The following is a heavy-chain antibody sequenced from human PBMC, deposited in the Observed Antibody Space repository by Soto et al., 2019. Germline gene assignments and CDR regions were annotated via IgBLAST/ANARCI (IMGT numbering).Heavy chain of an antibody. CDR3: ARDATPYSISWESWFDP. J-gene: IGHJ5*02. CDR2: VWYDGTSK. D-gene: IGHD6-13*01. V-gene: IGHV3-33*01. CDR1: GFSLSSYG. Sequence: PGGSLRLSCATSGFSLSSYGMHWVRQAPGKGLEWVAVVWYDGTSKSYADSVKGRFTVSRDTSKSTLYLQMSSLRAEDTAVYYCARDATPYSISWESWFDPWGQGTLGTVS.